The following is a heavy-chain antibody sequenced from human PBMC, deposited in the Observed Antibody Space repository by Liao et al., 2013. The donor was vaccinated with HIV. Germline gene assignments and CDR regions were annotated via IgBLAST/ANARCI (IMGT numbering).Heavy chain of an antibody. D-gene: IGHD4-11*01. CDR3: AREGTTVTRSVYYYYYMDV. J-gene: IGHJ6*03. Sequence: QVRLQESGPGLVKPSQTLSLTCSVSGGSIGNYYWSWIRQPAGKELEWIGRIFRSGATNYNPSLKSRLTLSVDTSKNQFSLRLSSVTAADTAVYYCAREGTTVTRSVYYYYYMDVWGKGTRSPSP. CDR2: IFRSGAT. V-gene: IGHV4-4*07. CDR1: GGSIGNYY.